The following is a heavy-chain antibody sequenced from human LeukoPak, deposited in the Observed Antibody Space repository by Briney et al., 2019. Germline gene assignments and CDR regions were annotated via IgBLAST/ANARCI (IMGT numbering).Heavy chain of an antibody. Sequence: SETLSLTCAVYGGSFSGYYWSWIRQPPGKGLEWIGEIYHSGSTNYNPSLKSRVTISVDTSKNQFSLKLSSVTAADTAVYYCAREISRVVTAIPSFDYWGQGTLVTVSS. V-gene: IGHV4-34*01. CDR1: GGSFSGYY. D-gene: IGHD2-21*02. J-gene: IGHJ4*02. CDR2: IYHSGST. CDR3: AREISRVVTAIPSFDY.